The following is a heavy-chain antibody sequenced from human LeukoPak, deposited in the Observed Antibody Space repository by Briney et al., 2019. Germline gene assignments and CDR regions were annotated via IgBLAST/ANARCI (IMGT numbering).Heavy chain of an antibody. CDR3: ARAWGYSYGPHFDY. Sequence: SETLSLTCTVSGGSISSSTYYWGWIRQPPGKGLEWIGSIYYSGSTYYNPSLKSRVTISVDTSKNQFSLKLSPVTAADTAVYYCARAWGYSYGPHFDYWGQGTLVTVSS. D-gene: IGHD5-18*01. J-gene: IGHJ4*02. CDR1: GGSISSSTYY. CDR2: IYYSGST. V-gene: IGHV4-39*01.